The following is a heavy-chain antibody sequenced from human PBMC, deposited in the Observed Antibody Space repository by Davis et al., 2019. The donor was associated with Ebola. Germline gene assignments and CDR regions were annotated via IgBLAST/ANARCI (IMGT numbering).Heavy chain of an antibody. V-gene: IGHV3-23*01. CDR1: GFTFGRYA. D-gene: IGHD1-26*01. J-gene: IGHJ3*02. CDR3: AKDTSNIWFDI. Sequence: GGSLRLSCAASGFTFGRYAMTWARQAPGKGLEWVSAVTSSGGGTYYADSVKGRFTISRDNSQNTLYLQMNGLRVEDTAIYYCAKDTSNIWFDIWGQGTTVTVSS. CDR2: VTSSGGGT.